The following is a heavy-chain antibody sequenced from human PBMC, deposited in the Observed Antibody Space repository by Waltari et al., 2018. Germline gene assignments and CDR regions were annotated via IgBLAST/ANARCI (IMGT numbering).Heavy chain of an antibody. D-gene: IGHD5-12*01. CDR1: GFRFGACG. J-gene: IGHJ4*02. Sequence: EVHLAESGGGVVQPGGSLRLPCTGLGFRFGACGTTWVRQAPGKGLEWVSRINVDGGYISYGDSVKGRFTISRDNAKNTVFLQLNSLRADDTAVYFCARKAGSGYPYGPFYYDNWGQGTLVTVSS. CDR3: ARKAGSGYPYGPFYYDN. V-gene: IGHV3-74*01. CDR2: INVDGGYI.